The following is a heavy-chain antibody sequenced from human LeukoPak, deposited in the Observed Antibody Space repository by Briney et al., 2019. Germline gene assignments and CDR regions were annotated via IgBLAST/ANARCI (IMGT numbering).Heavy chain of an antibody. J-gene: IGHJ4*02. D-gene: IGHD2-2*01. CDR3: ARVSVCSSTSCYSLFDY. CDR2: ISSDGSST. Sequence: GGSLRLSCAASGFTFSSYWMHWVRQAPGKGLVWVSRISSDGSSTSYADSVKGRFTISRDNAKNTLHLQMNRLRAEDTAVYYCARVSVCSSTSCYSLFDYLGQGTPVTVSS. CDR1: GFTFSSYW. V-gene: IGHV3-74*01.